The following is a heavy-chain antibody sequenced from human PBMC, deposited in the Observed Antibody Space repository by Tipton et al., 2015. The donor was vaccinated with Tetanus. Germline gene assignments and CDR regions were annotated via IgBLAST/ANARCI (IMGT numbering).Heavy chain of an antibody. CDR3: AKTGPKNGGVRDYFAY. CDR1: GFTFSDYY. CDR2: ISSSGSTI. J-gene: IGHJ4*02. D-gene: IGHD3-10*01. V-gene: IGHV3-11*01. Sequence: SLRLSCAASGFTFSDYYMSWIRQAPGKGLEWVSYISSSGSTIYYADSVKGRFTISRDNSKNTLYLQMNSLRAEDQAVYYCAKTGPKNGGVRDYFAYWGQGTLVTVSS.